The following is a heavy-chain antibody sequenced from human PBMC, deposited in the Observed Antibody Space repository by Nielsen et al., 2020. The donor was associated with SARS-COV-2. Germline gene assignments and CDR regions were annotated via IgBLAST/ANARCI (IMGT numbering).Heavy chain of an antibody. J-gene: IGHJ5*02. CDR3: ATAPGIAAATTGWFDP. CDR2: FDPEDGET. D-gene: IGHD6-13*01. Sequence: GESLKISCAASGFTFSSYGMHWVRQAPGKGLEWMGGFDPEDGETIYAQKFQGRVTMTEDTSTDTAYMELSSLRSEDTAVYYCATAPGIAAATTGWFDPWGQGTLVTVSS. V-gene: IGHV1-24*01. CDR1: GFTFSSYG.